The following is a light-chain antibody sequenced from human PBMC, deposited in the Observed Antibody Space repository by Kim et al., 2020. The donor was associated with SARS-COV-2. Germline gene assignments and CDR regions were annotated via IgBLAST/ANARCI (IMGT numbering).Light chain of an antibody. CDR2: RAS. V-gene: IGKV3-20*01. Sequence: EIVLTQSPGPLSLSPGERATLSCRASQSVSNDYLAWYQKKPGQAPRLLIYRASIRATGIPDRFSGGGSGTDFTLTISRLEPEDFAVYYCQQYGRSPRTFGQGTKVDIK. CDR3: QQYGRSPRT. CDR1: QSVSNDY. J-gene: IGKJ1*01.